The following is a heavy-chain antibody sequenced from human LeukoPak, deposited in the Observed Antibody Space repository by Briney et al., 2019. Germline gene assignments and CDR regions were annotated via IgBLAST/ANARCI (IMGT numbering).Heavy chain of an antibody. V-gene: IGHV4-31*03. J-gene: IGHJ4*02. CDR1: GGSISSGGYY. D-gene: IGHD6-19*01. Sequence: PSETLSLTCTVSGGSISSGGYYWSWIRQHPGKGLEWIGYIYYSGSTYYNPSLKSRVTISVDTSKNQFSLKLSSVTAADTAVYYCARGGAVARIPLYWGQGTLVTVSS. CDR2: IYYSGST. CDR3: ARGGAVARIPLY.